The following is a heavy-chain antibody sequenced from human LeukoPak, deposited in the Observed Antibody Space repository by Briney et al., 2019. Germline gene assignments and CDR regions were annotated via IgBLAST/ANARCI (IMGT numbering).Heavy chain of an antibody. V-gene: IGHV3-21*06. D-gene: IGHD3-9*01. Sequence: PGGSLRLSCAASGFTFNNYAMSWVRQAPGKGLEWVSSISSTSTYIYYADSVKGRFTISRDNAKNSLFLQMNSLRAEDTAVYYCARAPYDILTGYSPYYFDYWGQGTLVTVSS. J-gene: IGHJ4*02. CDR1: GFTFNNYA. CDR3: ARAPYDILTGYSPYYFDY. CDR2: ISSTSTYI.